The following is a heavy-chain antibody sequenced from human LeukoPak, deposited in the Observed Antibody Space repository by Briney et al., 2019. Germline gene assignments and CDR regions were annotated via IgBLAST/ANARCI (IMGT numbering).Heavy chain of an antibody. CDR2: IYYSGST. J-gene: IGHJ4*02. CDR3: ARPRVYGDYGVDS. D-gene: IGHD4-17*01. CDR1: GGSISSSSYY. V-gene: IGHV4-39*01. Sequence: TSEPLSLTCTVSGGSISSSSYYWGWIRQPPGKGLEWIGSIYYSGSTYSNPSLQSRVTISVDTSKNQFSLKLRSVTAADTAVYYCARPRVYGDYGVDSWGQGTLVTVSS.